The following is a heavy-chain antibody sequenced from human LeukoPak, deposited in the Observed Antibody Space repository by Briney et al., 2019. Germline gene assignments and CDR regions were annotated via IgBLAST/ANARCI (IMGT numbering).Heavy chain of an antibody. CDR3: ASRYNWNHFDY. J-gene: IGHJ4*01. D-gene: IGHD1-20*01. Sequence: PSGTLSRTCAVSGGSISKTNWWTWVRQSPGKGLEWIGEIYHSGSTNYNPSLKSRVTISVDRSKNQFSLKLTSVTAADTAVYYCASRYNWNHFDYWGHGTLVTVSS. CDR2: IYHSGST. CDR1: GGSISKTNW. V-gene: IGHV4-4*02.